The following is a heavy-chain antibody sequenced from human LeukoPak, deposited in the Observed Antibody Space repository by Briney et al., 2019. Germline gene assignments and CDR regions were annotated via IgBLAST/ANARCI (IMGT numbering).Heavy chain of an antibody. J-gene: IGHJ4*02. CDR2: IYYSGST. V-gene: IGHV4-31*03. D-gene: IGHD1-14*01. CDR3: ARVMIDRSLIDY. CDR1: GGSISSGGYY. Sequence: SETLPLTCTVSGGSISSGGYYWSWIRQHPGKGLEWIGYIYYSGSTYYNPSLKSRVTISVDTSKNQFSLKLSSVTAADTAVYYCARVMIDRSLIDYWGQGTLVTVSS.